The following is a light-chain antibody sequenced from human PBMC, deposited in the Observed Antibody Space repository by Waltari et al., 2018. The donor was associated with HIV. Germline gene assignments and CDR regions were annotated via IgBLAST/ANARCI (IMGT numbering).Light chain of an antibody. Sequence: EIVLTQSPDTLSLSPGERATLSCRASQPIDSAYLAWYQQKPGQAPRLLLYSASTRATGIPDRFSGGGSGSDSTLTISRVEPEDFAVYYCQRYGSSPPYTFGQGTKLEIK. CDR1: QPIDSAY. CDR3: QRYGSSPPYT. J-gene: IGKJ2*01. V-gene: IGKV3-20*01. CDR2: SAS.